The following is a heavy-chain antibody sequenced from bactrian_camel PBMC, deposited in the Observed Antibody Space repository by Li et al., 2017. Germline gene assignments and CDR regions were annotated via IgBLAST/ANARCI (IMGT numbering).Heavy chain of an antibody. V-gene: IGHV3S54*01. CDR1: GSIYYDNC. CDR3: AARHRTLIQYNY. CDR2: IYTGLGRA. Sequence: HVQLVESGGGSVQAGGSRKLSCTPSGSIYYDNCMGWIRQAPGMEREAVAAIYTGLGRAHYAASVLGRFTISKDNARKTVYLQMNSLKPEDTAMYYCAARHRTLIQYNYWGQGTQVSVS. J-gene: IGHJ4*01.